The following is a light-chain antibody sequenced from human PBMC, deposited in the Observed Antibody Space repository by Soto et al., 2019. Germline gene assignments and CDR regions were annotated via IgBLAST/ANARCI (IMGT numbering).Light chain of an antibody. J-gene: IGKJ5*01. Sequence: EIVLTHSPGTLSLSPWERATLSCRASQSVSSSYLAWYQQKPGQAPRLLIYGASSRATGIPDRFSGSGSGTDFTLTISRLEPEDFAVYYCQQYGSSSWTFGQGTRLEIK. CDR2: GAS. CDR3: QQYGSSSWT. V-gene: IGKV3-20*01. CDR1: QSVSSSY.